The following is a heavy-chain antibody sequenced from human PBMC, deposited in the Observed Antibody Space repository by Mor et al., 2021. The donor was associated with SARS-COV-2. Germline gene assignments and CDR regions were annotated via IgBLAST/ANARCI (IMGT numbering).Heavy chain of an antibody. V-gene: IGHV1-46*01. D-gene: IGHD3-22*01. CDR3: ARVGWPYYYDSSGYSSLFDY. Sequence: AQKFQGRVTMTRDTSTSTFYMELSSLRSEDTAVYYCARVGWPYYYDSSGYSSLFDYWGQGTLVTVSS. J-gene: IGHJ4*02.